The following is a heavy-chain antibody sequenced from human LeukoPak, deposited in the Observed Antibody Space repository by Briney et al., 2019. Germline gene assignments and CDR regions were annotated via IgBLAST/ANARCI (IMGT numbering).Heavy chain of an antibody. CDR3: ARDRFLSGWLNYYYYYGMDV. CDR2: ISAYNGNT. D-gene: IGHD6-19*01. Sequence: GASVKVSCKASGYTFTSYGIGWVRQAPGQGLEWMGWISAYNGNTNYAQKLQGRVTMTTDTSTSTAYMELRSLRSDDTAVYYCARDRFLSGWLNYYYYYGMDVWGQGTTVTVSS. J-gene: IGHJ6*02. V-gene: IGHV1-18*01. CDR1: GYTFTSYG.